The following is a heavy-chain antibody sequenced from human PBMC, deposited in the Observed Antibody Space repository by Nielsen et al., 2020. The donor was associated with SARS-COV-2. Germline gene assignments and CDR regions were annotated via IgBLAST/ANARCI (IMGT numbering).Heavy chain of an antibody. Sequence: GESLKISCAASGFTFSDYYMSWIRQAPGKGLEWVSAISGSGGSTYYADSVKGRFTISRDNSKNTLYLQMNSLRAEDTAVYYCANPDGGPVLTVADAFDIWGQGTMVTVSS. CDR2: ISGSGGST. CDR1: GFTFSDYY. CDR3: ANPDGGPVLTVADAFDI. D-gene: IGHD6-19*01. V-gene: IGHV3-23*01. J-gene: IGHJ3*02.